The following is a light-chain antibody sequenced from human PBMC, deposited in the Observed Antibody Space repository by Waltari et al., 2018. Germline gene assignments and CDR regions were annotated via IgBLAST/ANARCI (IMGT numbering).Light chain of an antibody. J-gene: IGLJ3*02. CDR3: SSYTLDGVWV. CDR1: TNDDVGFNF. Sequence: QSALTQPASVSGSPGQSITISCTGTTNDDVGFNFVSWYQQFSGKAPQLIIYAVTQRPSGVSSRFSGSKSANTASLTISGLHPDDEAAYCCSSYTLDGVWVFGGGTKLSVL. V-gene: IGLV2-14*01. CDR2: AVT.